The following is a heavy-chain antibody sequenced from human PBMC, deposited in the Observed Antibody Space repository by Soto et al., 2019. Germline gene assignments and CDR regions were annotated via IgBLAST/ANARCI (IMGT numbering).Heavy chain of an antibody. CDR1: GYTFTSYA. CDR3: ARDRPHSSSSRGWFDP. J-gene: IGHJ5*02. V-gene: IGHV1-3*01. D-gene: IGHD6-6*01. Sequence: GASVKVSCKASGYTFTSYAMHWVLQAPGQRLEWMGWINAGNGNTKYSQKFQGRVTITRDTSASTAYMELSSLRSEDTAVYYCARDRPHSSSSRGWFDPWGQGTLVTVSS. CDR2: INAGNGNT.